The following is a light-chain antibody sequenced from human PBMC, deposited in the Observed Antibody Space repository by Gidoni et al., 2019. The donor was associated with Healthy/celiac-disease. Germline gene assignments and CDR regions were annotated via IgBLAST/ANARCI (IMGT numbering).Light chain of an antibody. Sequence: QSALTQPASVSGSPGQSITISCTGTSSDVGGYNYVSWYQQHPGKAPNLMIYEVNNRPSGVSNRFSGSKSGNTASLTISGLQAEDEADYYCSSYTRSSTLEVFGGGTKLTVL. J-gene: IGLJ3*02. CDR3: SSYTRSSTLEV. V-gene: IGLV2-14*01. CDR1: SSDVGGYNY. CDR2: EVN.